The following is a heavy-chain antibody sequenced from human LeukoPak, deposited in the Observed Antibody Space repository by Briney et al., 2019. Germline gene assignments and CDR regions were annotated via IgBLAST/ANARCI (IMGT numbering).Heavy chain of an antibody. V-gene: IGHV5-51*01. CDR2: IYPGDSDT. CDR3: ARRIAAPDIETDWFDP. Sequence: GESLKISCQGSGYSFTRKWIGWVRQMPGKGLEWMAIIYPGDSDTRYSPSFQGQVTISADKSINTAYLQWSSLKASDTAMYYCARRIAAPDIETDWFDPWGQGTLVTVSS. J-gene: IGHJ5*02. D-gene: IGHD6-13*01. CDR1: GYSFTRKW.